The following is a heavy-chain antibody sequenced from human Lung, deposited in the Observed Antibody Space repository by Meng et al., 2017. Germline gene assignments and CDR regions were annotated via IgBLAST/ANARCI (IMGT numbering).Heavy chain of an antibody. J-gene: IGHJ3*02. Sequence: VRLVGSVVAVVQPGRSLRLSCAASGLTSISYAMHWVRQAPGKGLEWVAVISYDGSNKYYADSVKGRFTISRDNSKNTLYLQMNSLRAEDTAVYYCASGYYLLDAFDIWGQGTMVTVSS. D-gene: IGHD2/OR15-2a*01. CDR2: ISYDGSNK. CDR1: GLTSISYA. CDR3: ASGYYLLDAFDI. V-gene: IGHV3-30*04.